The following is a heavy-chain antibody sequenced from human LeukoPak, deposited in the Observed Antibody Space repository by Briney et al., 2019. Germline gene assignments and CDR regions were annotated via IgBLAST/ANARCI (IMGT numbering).Heavy chain of an antibody. V-gene: IGHV3-21*01. J-gene: IGHJ4*02. CDR2: ISSSSTYI. D-gene: IGHD1-26*01. CDR1: GFTFSSYA. Sequence: PGGSLRLSCAASGFTFSSYAVSWVRQAPGKGLEWVSSISSSSTYIYYADSVKGRVTISRDNAKDSLYLQMNSLRAEDTAVYYCARVLSGCETTRCELDYWGQGTLVTVSS. CDR3: ARVLSGCETTRCELDY.